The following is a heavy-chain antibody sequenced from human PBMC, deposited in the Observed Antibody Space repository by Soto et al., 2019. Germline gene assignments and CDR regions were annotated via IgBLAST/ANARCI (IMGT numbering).Heavy chain of an antibody. CDR2: INPNSGGT. Sequence: ASVKVSCKASGYTFTGYYMHWVRQAPGQGLEWMGWINPNSGGTNYAQKFQGWVTMTRDTSISTAYMELSRLRSDDTAVYYCARVKRPPPRFFQNFDYWGQGTLVTVSS. J-gene: IGHJ4*02. V-gene: IGHV1-2*04. D-gene: IGHD3-3*01. CDR3: ARVKRPPPRFFQNFDY. CDR1: GYTFTGYY.